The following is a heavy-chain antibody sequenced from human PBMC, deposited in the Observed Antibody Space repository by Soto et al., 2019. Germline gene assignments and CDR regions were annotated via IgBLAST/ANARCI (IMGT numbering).Heavy chain of an antibody. J-gene: IGHJ5*02. D-gene: IGHD2-21*01. CDR1: GGSINNGDYY. CDR3: ARQSIEASVSDWFDP. Sequence: TVSGGSINNGDYYWTWIRQPPGKGLEFIGYIYYTGGTSYNPSLRSRLAFSMDTSKNQFSLSLTSVTAADTAVYYCARQSIEASVSDWFDPWGQGLLVTVSS. CDR2: IYYTGGT. V-gene: IGHV4-30-4*01.